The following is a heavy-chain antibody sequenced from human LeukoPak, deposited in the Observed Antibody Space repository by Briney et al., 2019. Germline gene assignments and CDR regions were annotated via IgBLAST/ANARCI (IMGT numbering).Heavy chain of an antibody. Sequence: PSETLSLTCAVYGGSFSGYYWSWIRQPPGKGLEWIGEINHSGSTNYNPSLKSRVTISVDTSKNQFSLKLSSVTAADTAVYYCARHAADTAMVLYWYFDLWGRGTLVTVSS. CDR1: GGSFSGYY. D-gene: IGHD5-18*01. V-gene: IGHV4-34*01. CDR2: INHSGST. CDR3: ARHAADTAMVLYWYFDL. J-gene: IGHJ2*01.